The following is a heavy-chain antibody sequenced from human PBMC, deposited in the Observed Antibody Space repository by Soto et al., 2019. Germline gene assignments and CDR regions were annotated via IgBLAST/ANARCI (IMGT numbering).Heavy chain of an antibody. D-gene: IGHD1-1*01. CDR1: GGSISSYY. CDR3: AREIQRYFDY. J-gene: IGHJ4*02. V-gene: IGHV4-4*07. CDR2: IYTSGST. Sequence: KTSETLSLTCSISGGSISSYYWSWIRQPAGKGLEWIGRIYTSGSTNHNPSLKSRVTMSVDTSKNQFSLKLSSVTAADTAVYYRAREIQRYFDYWGQGTLVTVSS.